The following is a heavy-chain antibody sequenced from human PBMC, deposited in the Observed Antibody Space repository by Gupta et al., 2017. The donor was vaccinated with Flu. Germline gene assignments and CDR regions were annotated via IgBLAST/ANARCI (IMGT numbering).Heavy chain of an antibody. J-gene: IGHJ4*02. CDR1: GFTFSSSY. V-gene: IGHV3-74*03. D-gene: IGHD4-17*01. Sequence: ELQLVESGGDLVQPGGSLRLSCAASGFTFSSSYLQWVRQAPGKGLVWVSRINPDGSSTTYAEAVKGRFTISRDNAKNTLYLQRNSLGDDDTAVYYCATVTSGCWGQGTLVTFSS. CDR2: INPDGSST. CDR3: ATVTSGC.